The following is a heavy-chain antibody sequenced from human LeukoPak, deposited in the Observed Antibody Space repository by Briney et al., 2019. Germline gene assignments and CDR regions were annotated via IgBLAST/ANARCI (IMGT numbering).Heavy chain of an antibody. CDR3: AKAVGYCSSTSCPNYFDY. V-gene: IGHV3-23*01. CDR2: VSGSGSST. CDR1: GFTFSSYA. D-gene: IGHD2-2*01. Sequence: GGSLRLSCAASGFTFSSYAMSWVRQAPGKGLEWVSAVSGSGSSTYYADSVKGRFSISRDNSKNTLYLQMDSLRADDTAVYYCAKAVGYCSSTSCPNYFDYWGQGTLVTVSP. J-gene: IGHJ4*02.